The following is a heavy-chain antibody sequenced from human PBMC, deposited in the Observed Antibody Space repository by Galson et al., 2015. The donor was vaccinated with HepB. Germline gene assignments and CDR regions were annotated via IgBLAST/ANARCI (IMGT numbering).Heavy chain of an antibody. CDR1: GYTFTGYY. Sequence: SVKVSCKASGYTFTGYYMHWVRQAPGQGLEWMGWINPNSGGTNSAQKFQGRVTMTRDTSISTVYMELSRLRSDDTAVYYCARGRDHDFYYYMDVWGKGTTVTVCS. D-gene: IGHD5-24*01. CDR2: INPNSGGT. CDR3: ARGRDHDFYYYMDV. V-gene: IGHV1-2*02. J-gene: IGHJ6*03.